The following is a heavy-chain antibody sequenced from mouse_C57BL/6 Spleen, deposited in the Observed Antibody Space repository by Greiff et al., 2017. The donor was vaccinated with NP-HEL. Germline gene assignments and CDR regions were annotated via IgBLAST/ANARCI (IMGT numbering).Heavy chain of an antibody. D-gene: IGHD2-5*01. CDR3: ARDISNYVDYFDY. CDR1: GFNIKDYY. V-gene: IGHV14-1*01. Sequence: EVQLQQSGAELVRPGASVKLSCTASGFNIKDYYMHWVKQRPEQGLEWIGRIDPEDGDTEYAPKFKSKATLTVDTSSSTAYMQLSSLTSEDSAFYYGARDISNYVDYFDYWGQGTTLTVSS. CDR2: IDPEDGDT. J-gene: IGHJ2*01.